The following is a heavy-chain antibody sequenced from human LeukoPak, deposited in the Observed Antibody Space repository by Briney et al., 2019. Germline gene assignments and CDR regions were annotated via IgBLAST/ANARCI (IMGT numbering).Heavy chain of an antibody. V-gene: IGHV1-8*01. CDR3: ASLYDSSGYYYNPYYCGMDV. J-gene: IGHJ6*02. CDR1: GYTFTSYD. D-gene: IGHD3-22*01. Sequence: ASVKVSCKASGYTFTSYDINWVRQATGQGLEWMGWMNPNSGNTGYAQKFQGRVTMTRNTSISTAYMELSSLRSEDTAVYYCASLYDSSGYYYNPYYCGMDVWGQGTTVTVSS. CDR2: MNPNSGNT.